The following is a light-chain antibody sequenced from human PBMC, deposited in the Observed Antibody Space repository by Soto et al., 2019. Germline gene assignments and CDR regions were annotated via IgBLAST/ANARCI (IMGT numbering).Light chain of an antibody. Sequence: QSVLTQPASVSGSPGQSITISCTGTSSDVGGYNYVSWYQQHPGKAPKLMIYEVSNRPSGVSNRFSASKSGNTASLTISGLQAEDEADYYCSSYTSRNTVVFGGGTKLTVL. CDR3: SSYTSRNTVV. CDR1: SSDVGGYNY. J-gene: IGLJ2*01. V-gene: IGLV2-14*01. CDR2: EVS.